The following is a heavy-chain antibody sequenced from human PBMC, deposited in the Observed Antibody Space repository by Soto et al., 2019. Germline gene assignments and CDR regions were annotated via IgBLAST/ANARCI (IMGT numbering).Heavy chain of an antibody. J-gene: IGHJ4*02. Sequence: GGSLRLSCAASGFTFSSYSMNWVRQAPGKGLEWVSSISSSSSYIYYADSVKGRFTISRDNAKNSLYLQMNSLRAEDTAVYYCARGKFGGVIVSPRFDYWGQGTLVTVSS. CDR2: ISSSSSYI. CDR3: ARGKFGGVIVSPRFDY. V-gene: IGHV3-21*01. D-gene: IGHD3-16*02. CDR1: GFTFSSYS.